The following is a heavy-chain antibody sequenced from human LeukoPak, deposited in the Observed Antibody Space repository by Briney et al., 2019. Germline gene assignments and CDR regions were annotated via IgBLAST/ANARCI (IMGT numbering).Heavy chain of an antibody. D-gene: IGHD3-10*01. CDR1: SDSLSSYY. CDR3: ARDSGIGNLFDP. J-gene: IGHJ5*02. CDR2: IYTSGST. Sequence: SETLSLTCTVSSDSLSSYYWSWTRQPAGKGVECIGRIYTSGSTNYNTSLKSRVTMSVDTSKNLFSLKLSSVTAPDTAVYYCARDSGIGNLFDPWGQGTLVTVSS. V-gene: IGHV4-4*07.